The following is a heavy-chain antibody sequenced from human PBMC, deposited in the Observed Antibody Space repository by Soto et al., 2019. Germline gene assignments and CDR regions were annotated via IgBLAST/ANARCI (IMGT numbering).Heavy chain of an antibody. CDR3: ARVWGLDYIDS. CDR2: IYHSGST. V-gene: IGHV4-59*01. Sequence: YWSWIRRPPGKGLEWIGYIYHSGSTKYNPSLKSRVTISVDTSKNQFSVKLSSVTAADTAVYYCARVWGLDYIDSWGQGTRVT. D-gene: IGHD7-27*01. J-gene: IGHJ4*02. CDR1: Y.